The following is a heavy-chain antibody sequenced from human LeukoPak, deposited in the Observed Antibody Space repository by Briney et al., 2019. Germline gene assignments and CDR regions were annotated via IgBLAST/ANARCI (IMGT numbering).Heavy chain of an antibody. V-gene: IGHV3-9*03. CDR1: GFTFDDYA. CDR3: AKDWAEEPTEYFDY. CDR2: ISWNSGSI. D-gene: IGHD1-26*01. J-gene: IGHJ4*02. Sequence: GGSLRLSCAASGFTFDDYAMHWLRQAPGKGLEWVLGISWNSGSIGYADSVKGRFTISRDNAKSSLYLQMNSLRAEDMALYYCAKDWAEEPTEYFDYWGQGTLVTVSS.